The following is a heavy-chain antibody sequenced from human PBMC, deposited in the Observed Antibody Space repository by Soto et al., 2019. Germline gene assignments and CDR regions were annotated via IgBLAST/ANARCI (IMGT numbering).Heavy chain of an antibody. J-gene: IGHJ4*02. CDR3: ARGYGGHSEVDY. V-gene: IGHV3-48*02. D-gene: IGHD4-17*01. Sequence: EVQLVDSGGGLVQPGGSLRLSYVASGFTFSTYPMNWVRQVPGKGLEWVSYISSSSGTIYYADSVKGRFTISRDNAKNSLYLQMNSLRDEDTAVYYCARGYGGHSEVDYWGPGTLVTVSS. CDR1: GFTFSTYP. CDR2: ISSSSGTI.